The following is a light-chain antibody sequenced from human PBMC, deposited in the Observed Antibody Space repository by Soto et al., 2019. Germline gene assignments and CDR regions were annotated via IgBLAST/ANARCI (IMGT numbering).Light chain of an antibody. Sequence: SALTQPASVSGSPGQSITISCTGTSSDVGGYNYVSWYQQHPGKAPKLMIYDVSNRPSGVSNRFSGSKSGNTASLTISGRQAEDEADYYCSSYTSSSTLVFGTGTKLTVL. CDR3: SSYTSSSTLV. V-gene: IGLV2-14*01. CDR2: DVS. CDR1: SSDVGGYNY. J-gene: IGLJ1*01.